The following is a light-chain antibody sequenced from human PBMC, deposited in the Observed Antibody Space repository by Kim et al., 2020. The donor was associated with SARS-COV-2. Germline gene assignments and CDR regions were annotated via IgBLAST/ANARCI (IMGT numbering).Light chain of an antibody. Sequence: DIQMTQSPSTLSASVGDRVSITCRASQSVTTLLAWFQQKPGRAPNLLIYGASTLQTGVPSRFSGSGSGTEFSLTISSLQPDDFATYYCQQYYDYPLTFGGGTKLEIK. J-gene: IGKJ4*01. CDR1: QSVTTL. CDR3: QQYYDYPLT. CDR2: GAS. V-gene: IGKV1-5*03.